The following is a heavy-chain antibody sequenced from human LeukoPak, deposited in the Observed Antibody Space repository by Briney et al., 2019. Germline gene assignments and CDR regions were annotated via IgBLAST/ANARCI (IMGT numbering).Heavy chain of an antibody. J-gene: IGHJ4*02. D-gene: IGHD5-18*01. CDR3: ARDTAMAINY. V-gene: IGHV1-18*01. Sequence: ASVQVSCKASGYTFTSYGISWVRQAPGQGLEWMGWISAYNGNTNYAQKLQGRVTMTTDTSTSTVYMELSSLRSEDTTVYYCARDTAMAINYWGQGTLVTVSS. CDR2: ISAYNGNT. CDR1: GYTFTSYG.